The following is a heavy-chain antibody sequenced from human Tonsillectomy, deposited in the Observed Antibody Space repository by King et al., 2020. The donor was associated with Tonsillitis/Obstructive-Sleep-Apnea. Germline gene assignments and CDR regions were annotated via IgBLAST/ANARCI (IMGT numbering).Heavy chain of an antibody. CDR1: GGSISSSSYY. J-gene: IGHJ5*02. CDR3: ASIVVVPAAPEYNWLDP. D-gene: IGHD2-2*01. Sequence: QLQESGPGLVKPSETLSLTCTVSGGSISSSSYYWGWIRQPPGKGLEWIGSIYYSGSTNYNPSLKCRVTISVDTSKKQFSLKLSSVTAADTAVYYCASIVVVPAAPEYNWLDPWGQGTLVTVSS. V-gene: IGHV4-39*01. CDR2: IYYSGST.